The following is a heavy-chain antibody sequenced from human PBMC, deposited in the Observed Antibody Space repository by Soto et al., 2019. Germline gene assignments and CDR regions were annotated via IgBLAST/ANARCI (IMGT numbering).Heavy chain of an antibody. D-gene: IGHD6-19*01. Sequence: PGGSLRLSCAASGFTFSSYWMSWVRQAPGKGLEWVANIKQDGSEKYYVDSVKGRFTISRDNAKNSLYLQMNSLRAEDTAVYYCARDLDEGGQWGSGYSDYWGQGTLVTVSS. CDR2: IKQDGSEK. CDR1: GFTFSSYW. V-gene: IGHV3-7*01. J-gene: IGHJ4*02. CDR3: ARDLDEGGQWGSGYSDY.